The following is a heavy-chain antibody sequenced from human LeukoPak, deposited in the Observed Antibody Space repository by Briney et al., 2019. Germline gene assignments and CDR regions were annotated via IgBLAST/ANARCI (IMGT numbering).Heavy chain of an antibody. CDR1: GGSISSYY. V-gene: IGHV4-59*08. CDR2: IYYSGST. Sequence: SETLSLTCTVSGGSISSYYWSWIRQPPGKGLEWIGYIYYSGSTNYNPSLKSRVTISVDTSKNQFSLKLSSVTAAGTAVYYCARQPPKTKNYYYYYGMDVWGQGTTVTVSS. CDR3: ARQPPKTKNYYYYYGMDV. J-gene: IGHJ6*02.